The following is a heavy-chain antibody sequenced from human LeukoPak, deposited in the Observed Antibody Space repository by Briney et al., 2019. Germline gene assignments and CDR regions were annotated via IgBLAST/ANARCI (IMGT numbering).Heavy chain of an antibody. D-gene: IGHD3-22*01. J-gene: IGHJ4*02. V-gene: IGHV3-23*01. CDR3: AKAHPYDRSGYYRLTEYYFDY. CDR2: ISGSGGST. Sequence: PGGTLRLSCAASGFTFSSYAMSWVRQAPGKGLEWVSAISGSGGSTYYADSVKGRFTISRDNSKNTLYLQMNSLRAEDTAVYYCAKAHPYDRSGYYRLTEYYFDYWGQGTLVTVSS. CDR1: GFTFSSYA.